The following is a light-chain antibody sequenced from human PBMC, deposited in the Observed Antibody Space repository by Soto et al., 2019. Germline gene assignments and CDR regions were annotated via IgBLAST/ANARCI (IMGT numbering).Light chain of an antibody. CDR3: TAWDDSLNAVL. J-gene: IGLJ2*01. CDR1: SSNIGSNT. CDR2: SNS. Sequence: QLVLTQPPSASGTPGQRVTISCSGGSSNIGSNTVNWYQHLPGTAPTLLIYSNSQRPSGVPDRFSGSKSGTSASLAITGLQSDDEADYFCTAWDDSLNAVLFGGGTKVTVL. V-gene: IGLV1-44*01.